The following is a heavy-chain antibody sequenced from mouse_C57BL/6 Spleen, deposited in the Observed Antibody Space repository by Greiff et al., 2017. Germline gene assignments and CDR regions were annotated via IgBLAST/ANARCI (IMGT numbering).Heavy chain of an antibody. J-gene: IGHJ2*01. V-gene: IGHV1-9*01. D-gene: IGHD1-1*01. CDR3: ARGDYGSTYYFDY. CDR1: GYTFTGYW. CDR2: ILPGSGST. Sequence: QVQLQQSGAELMKPGASVKLSCKATGYTFTGYWIEWVKQRPGHGLEWIGEILPGSGSTNYNEKFKGKAKFTAETSSNTAYMQLISLTTDDSAIYYGARGDYGSTYYFDYWGQGTTLTVSS.